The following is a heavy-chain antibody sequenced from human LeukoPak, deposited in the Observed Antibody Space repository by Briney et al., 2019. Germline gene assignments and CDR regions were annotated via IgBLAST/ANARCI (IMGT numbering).Heavy chain of an antibody. CDR2: IRYDGSDK. D-gene: IGHD1-26*01. CDR1: GFIFSNYG. V-gene: IGHV3-30*02. J-gene: IGHJ4*02. Sequence: PGGSLRLSCATSGFIFSNYGMHWVRQAPGKGLERVGFIRYDGSDKYYADSVKGRFTISRDNSKNKVYLQMNSLRTEDTAVYYCAKDAWEVGATSEIDYWGQGTLVTVSS. CDR3: AKDAWEVGATSEIDY.